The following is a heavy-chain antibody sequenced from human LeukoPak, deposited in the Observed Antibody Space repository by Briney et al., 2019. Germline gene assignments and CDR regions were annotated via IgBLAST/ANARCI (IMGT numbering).Heavy chain of an antibody. CDR2: ISYDGSNK. Sequence: GGSLRLSCAASGLTFSSYGMHWVRQAPGKGLEWVAVISYDGSNKYYADSVKGRFTISRDNSKNTLYLQMNSLRAEDTAVYYCAKDLGVIGAFDIWGQGTMVTVSS. V-gene: IGHV3-30*18. CDR3: AKDLGVIGAFDI. J-gene: IGHJ3*02. CDR1: GLTFSSYG.